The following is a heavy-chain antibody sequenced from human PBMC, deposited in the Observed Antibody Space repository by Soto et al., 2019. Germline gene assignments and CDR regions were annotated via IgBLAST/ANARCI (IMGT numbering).Heavy chain of an antibody. CDR1: GYTFTDYW. D-gene: IGHD3-16*01. CDR3: ARLPVLSLVAVWGFDY. CDR2: IDPTDSYT. V-gene: IGHV5-10-1*01. J-gene: IGHJ4*02. Sequence: GESLKISCKGSGYTFTDYWISWVRQMPGKGLEWMGRIDPTDSYTDYSPSFQGHVTISVDKSINTAYLQWSSLKASDSAMYYCARLPVLSLVAVWGFDYWGLGTLVTVSS.